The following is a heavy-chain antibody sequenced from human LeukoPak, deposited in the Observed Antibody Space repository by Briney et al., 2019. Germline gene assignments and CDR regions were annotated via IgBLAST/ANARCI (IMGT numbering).Heavy chain of an antibody. CDR1: GFTFSSYW. CDR2: INSDGSST. CDR3: ASLFLCYGCSRSSDAINI. D-gene: IGHD6-6*01. J-gene: IGHJ3*02. V-gene: IGHV3-74*01. Sequence: GGSLRLSCAASGFTFSSYWMHWVRQAPEKGLVWVSRINSDGSSTTYADSVKGRFTISRDNAKNTLYLQMNSLKAEDTAVYYCASLFLCYGCSRSSDAINIWGQGTMVTVSS.